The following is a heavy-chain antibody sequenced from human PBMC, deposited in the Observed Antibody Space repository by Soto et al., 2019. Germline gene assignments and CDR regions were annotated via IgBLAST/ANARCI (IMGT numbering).Heavy chain of an antibody. CDR1: GFTFSSYW. V-gene: IGHV3-74*01. Sequence: SLRLSCAASGFTFSSYWTHWVRQAPGKGLVWVSRINGGGSITSYADSVKGRFTISRDNAKNTLYLQMNSLRAEDTAVYYCTRETPQTGALDYWGRGTLVPVSS. CDR3: TRETPQTGALDY. CDR2: INGGGSIT. J-gene: IGHJ4*02. D-gene: IGHD4-17*01.